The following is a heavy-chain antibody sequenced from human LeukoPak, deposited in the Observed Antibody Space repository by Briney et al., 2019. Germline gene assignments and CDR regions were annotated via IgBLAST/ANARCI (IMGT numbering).Heavy chain of an antibody. CDR3: ARAGRYCRGGSCYSYDAFDI. CDR2: IYTSGST. CDR1: GGSISNGSYF. Sequence: PSQTLSLTCTVSGGSISNGSYFWSWIRQPAGKGLEWIGRIYTSGSTNYNPSLKSRVTISVDTSKNQFSLKLSSVTAADTAVYYCARAGRYCRGGSCYSYDAFDIWGQGTMVTVSS. V-gene: IGHV4-61*02. J-gene: IGHJ3*02. D-gene: IGHD2-15*01.